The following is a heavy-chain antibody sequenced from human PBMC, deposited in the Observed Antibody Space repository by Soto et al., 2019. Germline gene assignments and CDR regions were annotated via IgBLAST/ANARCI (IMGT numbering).Heavy chain of an antibody. CDR3: AADTHQTGINYYYYYGMDV. J-gene: IGHJ6*02. CDR2: IVVGSGNT. D-gene: IGHD1-20*01. Sequence: ASVKVSCTASGFTFTSSAMQWVRQARGQRLEWIGWIVVGSGNTNYAQKFQERVTITRDMSTSTAYMELSSLRSEDTAVYYCAADTHQTGINYYYYYGMDVWGQGTTVTGSS. V-gene: IGHV1-58*02. CDR1: GFTFTSSA.